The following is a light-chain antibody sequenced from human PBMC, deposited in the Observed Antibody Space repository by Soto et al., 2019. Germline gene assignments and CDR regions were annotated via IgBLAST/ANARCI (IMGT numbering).Light chain of an antibody. CDR1: QTISRW. CDR3: QQLNDYPSIT. Sequence: DIQLTQTPSTLSASVGDEVTITCRASQTISRWLAWYQQKPGRAPKLLIYDASTLQSGVPSRFSGSGSGTEFTLTISSLQPEDFATYYCQQLNDYPSITFGQGTRLEIK. J-gene: IGKJ5*01. CDR2: DAS. V-gene: IGKV1-5*01.